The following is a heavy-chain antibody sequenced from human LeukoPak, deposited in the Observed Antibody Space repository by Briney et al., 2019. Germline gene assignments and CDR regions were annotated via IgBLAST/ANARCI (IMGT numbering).Heavy chain of an antibody. V-gene: IGHV4-59*08. CDR2: ISYSGST. D-gene: IGHD6-19*01. J-gene: IGHJ5*02. CDR1: GGSISSYY. CDR3: ARGFVAGTGWFDP. Sequence: KPSETLSLTCNVSGGSISSYYWSWIRQPPGKGLEWIGYISYSGSTNYNPSLKSRVTISSDTSKNQFSLRLSSVTAADTAVYYCARGFVAGTGWFDPWGQGTLVTVSS.